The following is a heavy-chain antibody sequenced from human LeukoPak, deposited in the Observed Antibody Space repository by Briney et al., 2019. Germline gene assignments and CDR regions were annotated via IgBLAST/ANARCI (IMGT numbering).Heavy chain of an antibody. J-gene: IGHJ4*02. V-gene: IGHV3-48*03. CDR3: ARGYAIYYFDH. CDR1: GFTFSSYE. CDR2: ISSSGRTI. D-gene: IGHD5-12*01. Sequence: GGSLRLSCAASGFTFSSYEMNWVRQAPGRGLEWVSYISSSGRTIYYADSVKGRFTISRDNAKNSLYLQMNSLRAEDTAVYYCARGYAIYYFDHRGQGTLVTVSS.